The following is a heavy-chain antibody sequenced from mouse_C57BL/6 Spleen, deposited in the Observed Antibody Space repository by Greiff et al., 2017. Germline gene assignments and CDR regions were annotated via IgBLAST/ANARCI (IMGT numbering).Heavy chain of an antibody. V-gene: IGHV2-2*01. CDR1: GFSLTSYG. CDR3: ARRIYDYGGAYAMDY. CDR2: IWSGGST. D-gene: IGHD2-4*01. J-gene: IGHJ4*01. Sequence: VKLKQSGPGLVHPSQSLSITCTVSGFSLTSYGVHWVRQSPGKGLEWLGVIWSGGSTDYNAAFISRLSISKDNSKSQVFFKMNSLQADDTAIYYCARRIYDYGGAYAMDYWGQGTSVTVSS.